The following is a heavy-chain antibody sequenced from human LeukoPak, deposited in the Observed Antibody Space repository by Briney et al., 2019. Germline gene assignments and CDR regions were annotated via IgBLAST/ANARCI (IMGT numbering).Heavy chain of an antibody. D-gene: IGHD5-18*01. CDR2: INHSGST. V-gene: IGHV4-34*09. Sequence: LRLSCAASGFTFSSYSMNWVRQPPGKQLEWIGEINHSGSTNYNPSLKSRVTISGDTSKNQFSLKLRSVTVADTAMYYCARGNTKSYGEHYDYWGQGTLVTVSS. CDR1: GFTFSSYS. J-gene: IGHJ4*02. CDR3: ARGNTKSYGEHYDY.